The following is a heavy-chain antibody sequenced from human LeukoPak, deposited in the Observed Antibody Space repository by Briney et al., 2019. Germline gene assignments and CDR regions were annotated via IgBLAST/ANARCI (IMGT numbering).Heavy chain of an antibody. Sequence: ASVKVSCKVSGYTLTELSMHWVRQAPGKGLEWMGGFDPEDGETIYAQKFQGRVTMTEDTSTDTAYMELSNLRSEDTAVYYCATAVGNYYDSSGYDYWGQGTLVTVSS. D-gene: IGHD3-22*01. V-gene: IGHV1-24*01. CDR3: ATAVGNYYDSSGYDY. CDR2: FDPEDGET. CDR1: GYTLTELS. J-gene: IGHJ4*02.